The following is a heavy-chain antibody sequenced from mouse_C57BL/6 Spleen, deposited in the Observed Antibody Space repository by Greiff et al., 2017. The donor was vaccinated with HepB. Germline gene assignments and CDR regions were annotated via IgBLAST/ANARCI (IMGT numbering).Heavy chain of an antibody. CDR3: ARSRVSYGTSNYWYFEV. V-gene: IGHV1-64*01. J-gene: IGHJ1*03. CDR1: GYTFTSYW. CDR2: IHPNSGST. D-gene: IGHD1-2*01. Sequence: VKLQQPGAELVKPGASVKLSCKASGYTFTSYWMHWVKQRPGQGLEWIGMIHPNSGSTNYNEKFKRKATLTVDKSSSTAYMQLSSLTSEDSAVYYCARSRVSYGTSNYWYFEVWGTGTTVTVSS.